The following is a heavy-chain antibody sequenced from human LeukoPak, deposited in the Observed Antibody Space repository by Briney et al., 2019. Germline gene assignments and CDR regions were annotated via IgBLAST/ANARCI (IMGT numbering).Heavy chain of an antibody. J-gene: IGHJ4*02. CDR3: AKDASTGTFYFDY. D-gene: IGHD2-2*01. V-gene: IGHV3-23*01. Sequence: GGSLRLSCAASGFTGFTFSSYGMSWVRQAPGKGLEWVTAISGSGGSTYYADAVRGRFIITRDNSKNTLYLQMNSLRAEDTAVYYCAKDASTGTFYFDYWGQGTLVTVSS. CDR1: GFTGFTFSSYG. CDR2: ISGSGGST.